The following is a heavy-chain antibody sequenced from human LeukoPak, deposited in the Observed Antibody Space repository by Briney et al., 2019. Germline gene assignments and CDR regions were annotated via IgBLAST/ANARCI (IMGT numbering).Heavy chain of an antibody. D-gene: IGHD3-22*01. V-gene: IGHV4-34*01. CDR2: INHSGST. CDR3: ARGTKTYYYDLTDAFDI. Sequence: SETLSLTCAVYGGSFSGYYWSWIRQPPGKGLEWIGEINHSGSTNYNPSLKSRVTISVDTSKNQFSLKLSSVTAADTAVYYCARGTKTYYYDLTDAFDIWGQGTMVTVSS. J-gene: IGHJ3*02. CDR1: GGSFSGYY.